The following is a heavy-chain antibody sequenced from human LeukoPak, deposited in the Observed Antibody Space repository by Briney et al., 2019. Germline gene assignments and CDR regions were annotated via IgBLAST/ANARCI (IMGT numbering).Heavy chain of an antibody. Sequence: GASVKVSCKASGYTFTSYDINWVRQATGQGLEWMGWMNPNSGNTGYAQKFQGRVTMTRNTSISTAYMELSSLRSEVTAVYYCARGPGAAAVRYYYYGMDVWGQGTTVTVSS. CDR2: MNPNSGNT. D-gene: IGHD6-13*01. V-gene: IGHV1-8*01. CDR3: ARGPGAAAVRYYYYGMDV. J-gene: IGHJ6*02. CDR1: GYTFTSYD.